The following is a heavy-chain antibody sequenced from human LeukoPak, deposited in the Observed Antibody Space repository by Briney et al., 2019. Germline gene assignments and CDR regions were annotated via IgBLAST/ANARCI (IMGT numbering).Heavy chain of an antibody. Sequence: PSETLSLTCTVSGGSISSYYWSWIRQPPGKGLEWIGHIYGSGSTNYNPSLKSRVTLSVDTSKNQFPLNLSSVTAADTAVYYCTRAVITFGAAVAKGFDCWGQGTLVTVSS. CDR2: IYGSGST. CDR3: TRAVITFGAAVAKGFDC. CDR1: GGSISSYY. V-gene: IGHV4-59*01. J-gene: IGHJ4*02. D-gene: IGHD3-16*01.